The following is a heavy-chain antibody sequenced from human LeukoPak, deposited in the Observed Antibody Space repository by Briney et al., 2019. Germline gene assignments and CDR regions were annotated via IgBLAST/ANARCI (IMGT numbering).Heavy chain of an antibody. CDR1: GFTFSSYA. Sequence: RPGGSLRLSCAASGFTFSSYAMSWVRQAPGKGLEWVSAISGSGGSTYYADSVKGRFTISRDNSKNTLYLQMNSLRAEDTAVYYCAKDWVMVRGSPGDYWGQGTLVTVSS. V-gene: IGHV3-23*01. J-gene: IGHJ4*02. CDR2: ISGSGGST. CDR3: AKDWVMVRGSPGDY. D-gene: IGHD3-10*01.